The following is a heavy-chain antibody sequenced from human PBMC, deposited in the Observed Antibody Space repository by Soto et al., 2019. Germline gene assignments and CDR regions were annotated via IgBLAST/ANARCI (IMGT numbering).Heavy chain of an antibody. J-gene: IGHJ4*02. V-gene: IGHV4-59*01. D-gene: IGHD2-21*02. CDR2: IHSSGST. CDR3: ARWAHCGGDCYVLDS. CDR1: GGSISSYY. Sequence: QVQLQESGPGLVKPSETLSLTCTVSGGSISSYYWNWIRQPPGKGLEWIGYIHSSGSTNYDPSLKSRVTISVDTSKHQFSLQLSSVTAADTAVYYCARWAHCGGDCYVLDSWGQGALVTVSS.